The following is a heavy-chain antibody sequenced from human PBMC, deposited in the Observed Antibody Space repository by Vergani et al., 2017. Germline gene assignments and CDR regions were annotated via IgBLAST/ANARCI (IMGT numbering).Heavy chain of an antibody. CDR3: ASGVPGYQLATQYFQH. J-gene: IGHJ1*01. CDR2: ISSSSSYR. V-gene: IGHV3-21*01. D-gene: IGHD2-2*01. Sequence: EVQLVESGGGLVKPGGSLRLSCVASGFTFGSYSMNWVRQAPGKGLEWVSFISSSSSYRYYADSVKGRFTISRDNGEYSLLLQMNSLRTEDTAVYYCASGVPGYQLATQYFQHWGQGTLGTGSS. CDR1: GFTFGSYS.